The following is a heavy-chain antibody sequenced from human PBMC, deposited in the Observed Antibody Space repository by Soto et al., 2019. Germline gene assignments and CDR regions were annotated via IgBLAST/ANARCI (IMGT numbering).Heavy chain of an antibody. J-gene: IGHJ6*02. CDR3: AKVTKYYEILTGQPHYYYGMDV. D-gene: IGHD3-9*01. Sequence: GGSLRLSCAASGFTFSSYAMHWVRQAPGKGLEWVAVISYDGSNKYYADSVKGRFTISRDNSKNTLYLQMNSLRAEDTAVYYCAKVTKYYEILTGQPHYYYGMDVWGQGTTVTVSS. V-gene: IGHV3-30-3*01. CDR1: GFTFSSYA. CDR2: ISYDGSNK.